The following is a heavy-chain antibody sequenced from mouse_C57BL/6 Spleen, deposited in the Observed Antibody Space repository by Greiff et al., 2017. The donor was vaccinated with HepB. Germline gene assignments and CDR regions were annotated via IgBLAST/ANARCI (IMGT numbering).Heavy chain of an antibody. Sequence: EVQLQQSGPELVKPGASVKISCKASGYTFTDYYMNWVKQSHGKSLEWIGDINPNNGGTSYNQKFKGKATLTVDKSSSTAYMELRSLTSEDSAVYYCARVAEGNYVFDYWGQGTTLTVSS. CDR3: ARVAEGNYVFDY. V-gene: IGHV1-26*01. J-gene: IGHJ2*01. CDR2: INPNNGGT. CDR1: GYTFTDYY. D-gene: IGHD2-1*01.